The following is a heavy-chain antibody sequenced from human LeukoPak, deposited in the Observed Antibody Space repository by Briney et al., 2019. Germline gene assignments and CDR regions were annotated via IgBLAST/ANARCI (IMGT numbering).Heavy chain of an antibody. Sequence: ASVKVSCKASGYTFPNYGISWVRQAPGQGREWMGWISTYNGDTNYAQKLQGRVTMTTDTSTNTAYMGLRSLRSDDTAVYYCASDHLSIEATGTRYWGQGTLVTVSS. J-gene: IGHJ4*02. V-gene: IGHV1-18*01. CDR3: ASDHLSIEATGTRY. CDR2: ISTYNGDT. D-gene: IGHD6-13*01. CDR1: GYTFPNYG.